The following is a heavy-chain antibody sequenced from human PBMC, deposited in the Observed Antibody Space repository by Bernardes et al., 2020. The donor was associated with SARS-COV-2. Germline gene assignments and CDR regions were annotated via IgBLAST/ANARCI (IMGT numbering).Heavy chain of an antibody. D-gene: IGHD2-15*01. CDR1: GYTFTDYY. CDR2: INPNSGGT. J-gene: IGHJ6*02. Sequence: ASVKDSCKASGYTFTDYYMPWVRQAPGQELEWMGWINPNSGGTNYAQKFQGWVTMTRDTSISTAYMELSRLRSDDTAVYYCARGSVVVAATFVSVGYYYYYGMDVWGQGTTVTVS. V-gene: IGHV1-2*04. CDR3: ARGSVVVAATFVSVGYYYYYGMDV.